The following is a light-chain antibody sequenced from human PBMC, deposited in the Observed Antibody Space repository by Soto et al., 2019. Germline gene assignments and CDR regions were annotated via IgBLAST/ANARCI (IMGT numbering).Light chain of an antibody. CDR1: QSISVW. Sequence: DIQMTQSPSTLSASVGDRVTITCRAGQSISVWLAWYQQKAGKAPNLLIYKASRLESGVPSRFSGSGSETELTLTISCLQPGDSASYSCQQYNIYSPTFGQGTKVEVK. J-gene: IGKJ1*01. CDR3: QQYNIYSPT. CDR2: KAS. V-gene: IGKV1-5*03.